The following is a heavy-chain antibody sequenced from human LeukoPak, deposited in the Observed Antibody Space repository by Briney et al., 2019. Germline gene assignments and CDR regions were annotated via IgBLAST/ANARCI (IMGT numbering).Heavy chain of an antibody. D-gene: IGHD3-22*01. CDR3: ARTYYYDSSGYYEYDY. Sequence: ASVKVSCKAPGGTFSSYAISWARQAPGQGLEWMGGIIPIFGTANYAQKFQGRVTITTDESTSTAYMELSSLRSEDTAVYYCARTYYYDSSGYYEYDYWGQGTLVTVSS. CDR1: GGTFSSYA. J-gene: IGHJ4*02. V-gene: IGHV1-69*05. CDR2: IIPIFGTA.